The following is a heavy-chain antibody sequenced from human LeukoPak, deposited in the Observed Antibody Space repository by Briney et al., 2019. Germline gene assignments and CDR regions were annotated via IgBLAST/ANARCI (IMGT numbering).Heavy chain of an antibody. D-gene: IGHD3-9*01. V-gene: IGHV4-39*01. J-gene: IGHJ4*02. Sequence: SETLSLTCTVSGGSISSSSYYWGWIRQPPGKGLEWIGSIYYSGSAYYNPSLKSRVTISVDTSKNQFSLKLSSVTAADTAVYYCARRLYYDILTGYYEDYWGQGTLVTVSS. CDR1: GGSISSSSYY. CDR2: IYYSGSA. CDR3: ARRLYYDILTGYYEDY.